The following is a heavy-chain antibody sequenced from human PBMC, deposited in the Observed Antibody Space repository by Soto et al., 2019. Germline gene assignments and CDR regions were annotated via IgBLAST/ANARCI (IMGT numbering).Heavy chain of an antibody. J-gene: IGHJ4*02. CDR3: ARARFRGPVDY. D-gene: IGHD3-10*01. CDR2: IWYDGSNK. CDR1: GFTFSSYG. V-gene: IGHV3-33*01. Sequence: PGGSLRLSCAASGFTFSSYGMHWVRQAPGKGLEWVAVIWYDGSNKYYAESVKGRFTNSRDNSKNTLYLQMNNLRAEDMAVYYCARARFRGPVDYWGQGTLVTVSS.